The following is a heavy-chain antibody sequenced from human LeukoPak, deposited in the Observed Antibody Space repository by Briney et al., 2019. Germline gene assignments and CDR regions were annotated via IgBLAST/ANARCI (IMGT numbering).Heavy chain of an antibody. V-gene: IGHV1-18*01. CDR3: ALIPYCTTATCYYFDF. CDR1: GYTFTTYG. D-gene: IGHD2-2*01. CDR2: ISTYNGDT. Sequence: ASVKVSCKASGYTFTTYGISWVRQAPGQGLEWMGWISTYNGDTNYAQKLQGRVTMTADTSTSTTYMELRSLRSDDTAVYYCALIPYCTTATCYYFDFLGQGTLVTVSS. J-gene: IGHJ4*02.